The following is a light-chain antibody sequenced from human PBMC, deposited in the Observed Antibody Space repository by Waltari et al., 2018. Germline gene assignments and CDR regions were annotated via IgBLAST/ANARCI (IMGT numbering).Light chain of an antibody. J-gene: IGLJ2*01. CDR3: CSYADSRGV. Sequence: QSALTQPASVSGSPGQSVTISCTGTTSDIGPYNYVSCYQLHPGKVPILNIYDVTKRPSGVSQRFSGSKSGNTASLTISGLQAEDEADYYCCSYADSRGVFGGGTTLTVL. CDR2: DVT. CDR1: TSDIGPYNY. V-gene: IGLV2-23*02.